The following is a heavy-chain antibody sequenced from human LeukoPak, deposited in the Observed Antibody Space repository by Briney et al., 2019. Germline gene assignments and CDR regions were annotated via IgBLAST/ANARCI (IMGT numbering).Heavy chain of an antibody. CDR3: ARGQVAAAGIFDY. J-gene: IGHJ4*02. D-gene: IGHD6-13*01. Sequence: GSLTLSCAASGFTFSSYSMNWVRQAPGKGLEWVSSISSSSSYIYYADSVKGRFTISRDNAKNSLCLQMNSLRAEDTAVYYCARGQVAAAGIFDYWGQGTLVTVSS. V-gene: IGHV3-21*01. CDR2: ISSSSSYI. CDR1: GFTFSSYS.